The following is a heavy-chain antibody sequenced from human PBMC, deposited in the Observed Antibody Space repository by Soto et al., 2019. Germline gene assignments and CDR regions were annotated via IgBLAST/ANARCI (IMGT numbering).Heavy chain of an antibody. CDR3: ARGELERLRGYYYYGMDV. D-gene: IGHD1-1*01. V-gene: IGHV3-30-3*01. CDR2: ISYDGSNK. CDR1: GFTFSSYA. Sequence: GGSLRLSCAASGFTFSSYAMHWVRQAPGKGLEWVAVISYDGSNKYYADSVKGRFTISRDNSKNTLYLQMNSLRAEDTAVYYCARGELERLRGYYYYGMDVWGQGTTVTVSS. J-gene: IGHJ6*02.